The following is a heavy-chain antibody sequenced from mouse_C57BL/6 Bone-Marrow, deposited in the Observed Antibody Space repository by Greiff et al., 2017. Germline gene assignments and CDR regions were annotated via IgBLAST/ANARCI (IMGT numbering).Heavy chain of an antibody. Sequence: EVQLQQSGAELVRPGASVKLSCTASGFNIKDDYMHWVKQRPEQGLEWIGWIDPENGDTEYASKFQGKATITADPSSNTAYLQLSSLTSEDTAVYYCTTGYGSSDWYFDVWGTGTTVTVSS. J-gene: IGHJ1*03. D-gene: IGHD1-1*01. CDR2: IDPENGDT. CDR3: TTGYGSSDWYFDV. CDR1: GFNIKDDY. V-gene: IGHV14-4*01.